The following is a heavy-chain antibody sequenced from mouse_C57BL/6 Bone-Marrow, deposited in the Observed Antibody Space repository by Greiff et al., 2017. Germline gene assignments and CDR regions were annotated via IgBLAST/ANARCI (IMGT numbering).Heavy chain of an antibody. CDR1: GYTFPSYW. V-gene: IGHV1-59*01. CDR2: IDPSDSYT. CDR3: ARVLLGSWFAY. D-gene: IGHD2-12*01. Sequence: VQLQQPGAELVRPGTSVKLSCKASGYTFPSYWMHWVKQRPGQGLEWIGVIDPSDSYTNYNQKCKGKATLSVYTSSCTAYMQLSSLTSEDSAVYYCARVLLGSWFAYWGQGTLVTVSA. J-gene: IGHJ3*01.